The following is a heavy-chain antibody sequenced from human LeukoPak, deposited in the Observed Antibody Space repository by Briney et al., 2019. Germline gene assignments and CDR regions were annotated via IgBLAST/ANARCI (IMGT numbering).Heavy chain of an antibody. CDR3: AREGGPYRPLDY. Sequence: SETLSLTCGVSGDSISDTNWWTWFRQPPGKGLEGIAKVNLQGSTNYNPSLKSRYAISIHKSENHISLKLNSVTAAHTSVYYCAREGGPYRPLDYSGQGTLVTVAS. V-gene: IGHV4-4*02. J-gene: IGHJ4*02. CDR2: VNLQGST. CDR1: GDSISDTNW.